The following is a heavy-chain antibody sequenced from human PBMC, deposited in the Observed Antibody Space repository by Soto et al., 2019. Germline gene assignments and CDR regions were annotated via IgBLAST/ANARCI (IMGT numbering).Heavy chain of an antibody. CDR1: GYTFTSYD. Sequence: QVQLVQSGAEVKKPGASVKVSCKASGYTFTSYDINWVRQATGQGLEWMGWMNPNSGNTGYAQKFQGRGTMTRKTSRSTAYMELSSLRSEDPAVYYCSRGGVFFFAAPTNRFDYWGQGTLVTVSS. D-gene: IGHD3-10*01. CDR3: SRGGVFFFAAPTNRFDY. V-gene: IGHV1-8*01. CDR2: MNPNSGNT. J-gene: IGHJ4*02.